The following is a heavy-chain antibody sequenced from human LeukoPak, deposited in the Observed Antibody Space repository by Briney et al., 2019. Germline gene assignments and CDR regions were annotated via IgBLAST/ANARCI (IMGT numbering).Heavy chain of an antibody. CDR2: IYHSRST. CDR1: GGSISTSSYY. D-gene: IGHD3-10*01. Sequence: PSETLSLTCTVSGGSISTSSYYWGCIRQPPGKGLEWIGSIYHSRSTYYNASLKSRATISADTSKNQFSLKLSSVTAADTAVYYCARHRWMEVYGSGSYYVDYWGQGALVTVSS. CDR3: ARHRWMEVYGSGSYYVDY. J-gene: IGHJ4*02. V-gene: IGHV4-39*01.